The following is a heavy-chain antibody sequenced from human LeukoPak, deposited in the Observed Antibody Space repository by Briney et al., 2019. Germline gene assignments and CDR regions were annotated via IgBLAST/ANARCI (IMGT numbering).Heavy chain of an antibody. V-gene: IGHV1-18*01. J-gene: IGHJ4*02. CDR3: ARDRGPAYSYDSSGYYPSDPDY. D-gene: IGHD3-22*01. CDR1: GYTFTSYG. Sequence: GASVKVSCKASGYTFTSYGISWVRQAPGQGLEWMGWISAYNGYTNYAQKLQGRVTMTTDTSTSTAYMELRSLRSDDTAVYYCARDRGPAYSYDSSGYYPSDPDYWGQGTLVTVSS. CDR2: ISAYNGYT.